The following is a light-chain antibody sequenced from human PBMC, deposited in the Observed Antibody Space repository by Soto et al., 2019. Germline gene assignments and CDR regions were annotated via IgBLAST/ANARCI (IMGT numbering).Light chain of an antibody. Sequence: ETVLTQSPGTVSLYPGERATLSCTTSQSVRSNYLAWYQQKPGQAPRLVVYGVFNRATGIPDRFSGSGSGTAFTLLSSGLEPEDCAVYYCQQYDGSPRTFGQGTKLEI. J-gene: IGKJ2*01. CDR3: QQYDGSPRT. CDR1: QSVRSNY. V-gene: IGKV3-20*01. CDR2: GVF.